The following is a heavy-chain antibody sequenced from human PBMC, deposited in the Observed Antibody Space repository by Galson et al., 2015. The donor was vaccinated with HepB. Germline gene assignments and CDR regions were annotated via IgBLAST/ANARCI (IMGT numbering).Heavy chain of an antibody. CDR2: INPSGGSK. CDR3: ARGLYYDSSGYCDY. V-gene: IGHV1-46*02. CDR1: GYTFKNYY. J-gene: IGHJ4*02. D-gene: IGHD3-22*01. Sequence: SVKVSCKASGYTFKNYYMFWVRQAPGQGLEWMGIINPSGGSKIHAQKLQGRVTMTRDTSTSTVNMEMSSLRSEDTAVYYCARGLYYDSSGYCDYWGQGTLVTVSS.